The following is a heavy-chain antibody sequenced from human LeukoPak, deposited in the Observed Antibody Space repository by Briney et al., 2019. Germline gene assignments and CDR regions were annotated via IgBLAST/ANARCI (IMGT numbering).Heavy chain of an antibody. CDR3: AKEDYYGSGSYFPSWYYYYYMDV. Sequence: GGSLRLSCAASGFTFSSYGMHWVRQAPGKGLEWVAFIRHDGSNKYYADSVKGRFTISRDNSKNTLYLQMNSLRAEDTAVYYCAKEDYYGSGSYFPSWYYYYYMDVWGKGTTVTVSS. D-gene: IGHD3-10*01. CDR2: IRHDGSNK. CDR1: GFTFSSYG. J-gene: IGHJ6*03. V-gene: IGHV3-30*02.